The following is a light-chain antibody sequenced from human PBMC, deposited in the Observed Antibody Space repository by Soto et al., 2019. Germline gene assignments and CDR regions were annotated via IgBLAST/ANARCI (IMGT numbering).Light chain of an antibody. CDR1: QSISSW. V-gene: IGKV1-5*01. CDR3: QQYYRSSIT. J-gene: IGKJ5*01. CDR2: AAS. Sequence: DIQMTQSPSTLSASVGDRVTITCRASQSISSWLAWYQQKPGKAPKLLISAASILQSGVPSRFSGSGSGTDFTLTISNLQPEDFATYYCQQYYRSSITFGQGTRLEIK.